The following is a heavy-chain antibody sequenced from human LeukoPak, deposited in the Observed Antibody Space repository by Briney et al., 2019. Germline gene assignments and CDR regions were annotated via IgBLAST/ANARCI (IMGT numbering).Heavy chain of an antibody. CDR2: IYYSGST. D-gene: IGHD6-13*01. CDR1: GGSINSDY. V-gene: IGHV4-59*08. Sequence: SSETLSLTCTVSGGSINSDYWSWIRQPPGKGLEWIGYIYYSGSTNYNPSLKSRVTISVDTSKSQFSLKLTSVTAADTAVYYCARRRSASGSFMDVWGKGTTVTVSS. J-gene: IGHJ6*03. CDR3: ARRRSASGSFMDV.